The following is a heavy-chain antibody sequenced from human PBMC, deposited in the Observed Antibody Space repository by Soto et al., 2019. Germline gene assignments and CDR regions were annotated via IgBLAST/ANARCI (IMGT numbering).Heavy chain of an antibody. CDR3: ARGLRGISFYGMDV. Sequence: QVQLVESGGGVVQPGRSLRLSCAASGFTFSLYGMHWVRQAPGKGLEWVAVRWYDGSNKFYADSVKGRFTISRDNSKNTLYLQMNSLRDEDTAVYYCARGLRGISFYGMDVWGQGTTVIVSS. CDR1: GFTFSLYG. V-gene: IGHV3-33*01. CDR2: RWYDGSNK. D-gene: IGHD3-16*01. J-gene: IGHJ6*02.